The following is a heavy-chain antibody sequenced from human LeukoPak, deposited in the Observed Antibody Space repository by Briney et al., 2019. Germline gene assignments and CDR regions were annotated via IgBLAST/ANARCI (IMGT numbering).Heavy chain of an antibody. D-gene: IGHD3-16*02. CDR3: ARSDYVWGSYRYYFDY. CDR2: ISWNSGSI. J-gene: IGHJ4*02. Sequence: GRSLRLSCAASGFTFDDYAMHWVRHAPGKGLEWVSGISWNSGSIGYADSVKGRFTISRDNAKNSLYPQMNSLRAEDMALYYCARSDYVWGSYRYYFDYWGQGTLVTVSS. CDR1: GFTFDDYA. V-gene: IGHV3-9*03.